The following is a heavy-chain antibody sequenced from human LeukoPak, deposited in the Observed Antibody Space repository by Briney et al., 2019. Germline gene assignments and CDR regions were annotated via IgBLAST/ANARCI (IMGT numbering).Heavy chain of an antibody. CDR1: GGSVTSTNW. CDR2: VHLDGRT. CDR3: AREGGFYRPLDY. J-gene: IGHJ4*02. Sequence: PSGTVSLTCAVSGGSVTSTNWWTWVRQPPGKGLEWIGEVHLDGRTNYNPSLTGRLTLSVDLYENHISLKLTSVTAADTAVYYCAREGGFYRPLDYLGQGTLVTVSS. V-gene: IGHV4-4*02. D-gene: IGHD3-3*01.